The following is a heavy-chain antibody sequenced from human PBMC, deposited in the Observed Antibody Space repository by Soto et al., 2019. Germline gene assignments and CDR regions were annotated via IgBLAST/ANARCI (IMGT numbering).Heavy chain of an antibody. CDR2: ISSSGSSI. D-gene: IGHD3-10*01. CDR1: EVTFAGYG. J-gene: IGHJ6*02. V-gene: IGHV3-21*06. CDR3: ARFKGVVRRVIMPTHYYYGMDV. Sequence: GVSVRLSWAAAEVTFAGYGMHLVRQAPGKGVEWVSSISSSGSSIYYGDSVKGRFTISRDNAKNSLYLQMNSLRAEDTAVYYCARFKGVVRRVIMPTHYYYGMDVWGQGTTVT.